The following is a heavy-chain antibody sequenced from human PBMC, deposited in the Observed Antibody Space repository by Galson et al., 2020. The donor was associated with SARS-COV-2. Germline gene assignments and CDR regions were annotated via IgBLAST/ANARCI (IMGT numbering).Heavy chain of an antibody. CDR2: IWYDGSYQ. Sequence: GASLRLSCAASGFTFSNYGMHWVRQAPGKGLEWVALIWYDGSYQSYIDSVKGRFTVSRDNSKNTLYLQMNSLRADDTAVYYCARGPGDMDVWGKGTTVTISS. D-gene: IGHD2-2*01. CDR3: ARGPGDMDV. V-gene: IGHV3-33*01. J-gene: IGHJ6*03. CDR1: GFTFSNYG.